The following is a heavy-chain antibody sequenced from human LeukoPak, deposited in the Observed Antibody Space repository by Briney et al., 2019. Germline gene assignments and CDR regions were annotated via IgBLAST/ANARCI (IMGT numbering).Heavy chain of an antibody. Sequence: SVKVSCKASGGTFSSYTISWVRQAPGQGLEWMGRIIPILGIANYAQKFQGRVTITADKSTSTAYMELSSLRSEDTAVCYCARAVRGVDTAMVGYNWFDPWGQGTLVTVSS. CDR1: GGTFSSYT. CDR2: IIPILGIA. J-gene: IGHJ5*02. CDR3: ARAVRGVDTAMVGYNWFDP. D-gene: IGHD5-18*01. V-gene: IGHV1-69*02.